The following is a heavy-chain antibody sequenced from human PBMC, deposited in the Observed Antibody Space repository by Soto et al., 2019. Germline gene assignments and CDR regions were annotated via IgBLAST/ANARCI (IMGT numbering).Heavy chain of an antibody. CDR3: TTGSVEGY. D-gene: IGHD1-26*01. J-gene: IGHJ4*02. CDR1: GFTISGAW. CDR2: IKTKTQGETT. Sequence: EVQLVESGGGLVKPGGSLRLSCAASGFTISGAWMNWARQAPGKGLEWVGRIKTKTQGETTDYAAPVKGRFTISRDDSENTLSLHMNSLKIEDTAVYYCTTGSVEGYWGQGTLVTVSS. V-gene: IGHV3-15*07.